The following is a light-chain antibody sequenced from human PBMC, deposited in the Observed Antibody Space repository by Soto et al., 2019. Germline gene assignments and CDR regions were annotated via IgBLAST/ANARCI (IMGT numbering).Light chain of an antibody. CDR3: QQANSFPFT. V-gene: IGKV1-12*01. J-gene: IGKJ2*01. Sequence: DIQMTQSPSSVSASLGYRVTITCLASQHISTWLVWYQQKPGKAPQLLIYAASSLQTGVPSRFSGSGSGTDFTLTISSLQPEDSATYYCQQANSFPFTFGQGTRLEI. CDR1: QHISTW. CDR2: AAS.